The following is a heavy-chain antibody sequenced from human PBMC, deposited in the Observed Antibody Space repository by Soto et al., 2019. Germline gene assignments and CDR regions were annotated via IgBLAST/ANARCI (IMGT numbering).Heavy chain of an antibody. D-gene: IGHD2-2*02. V-gene: IGHV4-31*03. CDR2: IYYSGST. CDR3: ARYIVVVPAAIEGSFDP. J-gene: IGHJ5*02. CDR1: GGSISSGGYY. Sequence: ASETLSLTCTVSGGSISSGGYYWSWIRQHPGKGLEWIGYIYYSGSTYYNPSLKSRVTISVDTSKNQFSLKLSSVTAADTAVYYCARYIVVVPAAIEGSFDPWGQGTLVTVSS.